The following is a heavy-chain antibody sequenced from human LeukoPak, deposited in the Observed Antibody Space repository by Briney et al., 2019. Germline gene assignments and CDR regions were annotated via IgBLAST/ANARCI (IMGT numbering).Heavy chain of an antibody. CDR1: GFTFSTYW. J-gene: IGHJ4*02. CDR2: INGDGRGT. CDR3: ARGGPGAYFDY. V-gene: IGHV3-74*01. D-gene: IGHD1-14*01. Sequence: PGGSLRLSCVVSGFTFSTYWMHWVRQDPGKGLVWVSRINGDGRGTTYEDSVKGRFTISRDNAKNTLYLQMNSLRAEDTAVFYCARGGPGAYFDYWGQGTLVTVSS.